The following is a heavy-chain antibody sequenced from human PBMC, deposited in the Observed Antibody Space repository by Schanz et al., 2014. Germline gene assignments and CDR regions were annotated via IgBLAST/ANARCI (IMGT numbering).Heavy chain of an antibody. Sequence: QVQLVESGGGVVQPGRFLRLSCAASGFTFSSYGMHWVRQAPGKGLEWVALIWYDGSNKYYAESVKGRFTISRDNPKNTLYLQMNSLRAEDTAVYYCARYMTSMGESGFYYYGMDVWGQGTTATVSS. D-gene: IGHD1-26*01. V-gene: IGHV3-33*01. CDR3: ARYMTSMGESGFYYYGMDV. CDR1: GFTFSSYG. J-gene: IGHJ6*02. CDR2: IWYDGSNK.